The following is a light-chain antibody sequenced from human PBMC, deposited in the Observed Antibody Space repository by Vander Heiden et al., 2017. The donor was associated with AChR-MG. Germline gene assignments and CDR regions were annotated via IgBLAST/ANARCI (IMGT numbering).Light chain of an antibody. Sequence: QSVMTQPPSRSGTPGQRVTISCSGSNSNIGSNTVTWYRQLPGTAPKLLIYSNSQRPSGVPHRFSGSKSGTSASLAISALQSEDEANYYCAAWDDSLNGPVFGGGTKLTVL. CDR2: SNS. V-gene: IGLV1-44*01. CDR1: NSNIGSNT. J-gene: IGLJ2*01. CDR3: AAWDDSLNGPV.